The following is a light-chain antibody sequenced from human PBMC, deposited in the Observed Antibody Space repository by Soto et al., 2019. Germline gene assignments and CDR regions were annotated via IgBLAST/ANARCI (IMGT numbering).Light chain of an antibody. J-gene: IGLJ1*01. CDR2: EVN. V-gene: IGLV2-8*01. CDR1: SSDVGGYNY. CDR3: SSYAGSSNV. Sequence: QSVLTQPPSASGSRGQSVAISCTGPSSDVGGYNYVSWYQQHPGKAPKLMIYEVNKRPSGVPDRVSGSKSSNTASLPVYGLHAEDEADYYCSSYAGSSNVFGTGTKVTVL.